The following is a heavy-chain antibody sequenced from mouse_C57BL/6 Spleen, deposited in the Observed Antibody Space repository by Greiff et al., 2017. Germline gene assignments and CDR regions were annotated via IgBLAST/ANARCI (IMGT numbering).Heavy chain of an antibody. CDR1: GYTFTSYW. CDR3: ARSEDNYGNYRFAY. Sequence: QVQLQQPGAELVKPGASVKLSCKASGYTFTSYWTHWVKQRPGQGLEWIGMIHPNSGSTNYNEKFKSKATLTVDKSSSTAYMQLSSLTSEDSAVYYCARSEDNYGNYRFAYWGQGTLGTVSA. J-gene: IGHJ3*01. V-gene: IGHV1-64*01. CDR2: IHPNSGST. D-gene: IGHD2-1*01.